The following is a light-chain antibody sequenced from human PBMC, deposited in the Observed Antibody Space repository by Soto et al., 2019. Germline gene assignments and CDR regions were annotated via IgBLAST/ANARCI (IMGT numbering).Light chain of an antibody. CDR1: SSDVGGYNY. Sequence: QSALTQPASVSGSPGQSITISCTGTSSDVGGYNYVSWYQQHPGRAPKLMIYDVSIRPSGVSNRFSGSKSGNTASLTISGLQAEDEADYYCSSYTSSSPDVFVTGTKVTVL. V-gene: IGLV2-14*01. CDR3: SSYTSSSPDV. CDR2: DVS. J-gene: IGLJ1*01.